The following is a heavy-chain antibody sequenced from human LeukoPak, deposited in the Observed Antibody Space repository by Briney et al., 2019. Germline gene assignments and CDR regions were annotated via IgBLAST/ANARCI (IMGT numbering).Heavy chain of an antibody. CDR3: ARDPLGSGPHY. CDR1: GDSISSGGYY. Sequence: SETLSLTCTVSGDSISSGGYYWSWIRQPPGKGLEWIGYIYHSGSTYYNPSLKSRVTISVDRPKNQFSLKLSSVTAADTAVYFCARDPLGSGPHYWGQGTLVTVSS. D-gene: IGHD3-10*01. V-gene: IGHV4-30-2*01. J-gene: IGHJ4*02. CDR2: IYHSGST.